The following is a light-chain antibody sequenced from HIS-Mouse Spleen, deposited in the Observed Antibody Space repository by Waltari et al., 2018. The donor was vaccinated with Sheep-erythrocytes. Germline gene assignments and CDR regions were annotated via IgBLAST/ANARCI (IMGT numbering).Light chain of an antibody. CDR3: YSTDSSGNHWV. V-gene: IGLV3-10*01. Sequence: SYEPTQPPSVSVSPGQTARITCSGDALPKKSAYWYQQKSGQAPVLVLYADSKLPSGIAERFSGTTSGTMATCTISGAQVEDEADYYCYSTDSSGNHWVFGGGTKLTVL. J-gene: IGLJ3*02. CDR2: ADS. CDR1: ALPKKS.